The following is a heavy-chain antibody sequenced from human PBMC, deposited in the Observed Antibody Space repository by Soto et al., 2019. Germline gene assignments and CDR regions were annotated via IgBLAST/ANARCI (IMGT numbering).Heavy chain of an antibody. V-gene: IGHV1-3*05. CDR2: INVANGNT. CDR3: ARGNLWSGYPYYFDY. D-gene: IGHD3-3*01. CDR1: GYTLIRSA. J-gene: IGHJ4*01. Sequence: QVQLVQSGAEKTKPGASVKVSCKASGYTLIRSAMHWVRQAPRQRLWWMGWINVANGNTKYSQKFQGRVTITRDTSATTAYMELSSLTSEDTAVYYCARGNLWSGYPYYFDYWGHGTLVTVSS.